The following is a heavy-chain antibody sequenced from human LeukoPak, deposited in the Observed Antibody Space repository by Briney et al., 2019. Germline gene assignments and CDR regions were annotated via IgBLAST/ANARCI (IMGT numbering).Heavy chain of an antibody. Sequence: PSETLSLTCAVSGYSISIGYYWGWIRQPPRKGLEWIGTIYHSGSTYYNPSLKSRVTISVDTSKNQFSLKLSSVTAADTAVYYCARHGGCSSTSCYTRFDPWGQGTLVTVSS. CDR1: GYSISIGYY. CDR3: ARHGGCSSTSCYTRFDP. V-gene: IGHV4-38-2*01. CDR2: IYHSGST. D-gene: IGHD2-2*02. J-gene: IGHJ5*02.